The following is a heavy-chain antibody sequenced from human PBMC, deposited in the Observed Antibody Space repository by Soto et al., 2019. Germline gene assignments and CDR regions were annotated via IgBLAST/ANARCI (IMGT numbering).Heavy chain of an antibody. J-gene: IGHJ6*02. CDR1: GGSISSGGYY. Sequence: SETLSLTCTVSGGSISSGGYYWSWIRQHPGKGLEWIGYIYYSGSTYYNPSLKSRVTISVDTSKNQFSLKLSSVTAADTAVYYCARLRGRGYYDSSGYSRAYYYYGMDVWGQGTTVTVSS. D-gene: IGHD3-22*01. CDR3: ARLRGRGYYDSSGYSRAYYYYGMDV. V-gene: IGHV4-31*03. CDR2: IYYSGST.